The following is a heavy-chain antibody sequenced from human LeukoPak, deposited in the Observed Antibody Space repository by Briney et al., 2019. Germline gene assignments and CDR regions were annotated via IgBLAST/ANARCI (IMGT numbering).Heavy chain of an antibody. CDR1: GYTFSGYC. V-gene: IGHV1-2*02. Sequence: ASVKVSCKASGYTFSGYCMHWIRQAPGQGLEWMGWINPNSGSTNYAQKFQGRVTMTRDTSISTVYMELDRLRFDDMAVYYCARGFRKTGTTVWWFDPWGQGTLVTVSS. D-gene: IGHD1-7*01. CDR3: ARGFRKTGTTVWWFDP. CDR2: INPNSGST. J-gene: IGHJ5*02.